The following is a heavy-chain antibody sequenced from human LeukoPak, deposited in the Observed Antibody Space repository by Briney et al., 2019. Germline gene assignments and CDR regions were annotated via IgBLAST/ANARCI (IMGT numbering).Heavy chain of an antibody. CDR2: INHSGST. V-gene: IGHV4-34*01. CDR3: ARGLGPGYFDY. Sequence: ASETLSLTCAVYGGSFSGYYWSWIRQPPGKGLEWIGEINHSGSTNYNPSLKSRVTISVDTSKKQFSLKLSSVTAADTAVYYCARGLGPGYFDYWGQGTLVTVSS. CDR1: GGSFSGYY. J-gene: IGHJ4*02. D-gene: IGHD7-27*01.